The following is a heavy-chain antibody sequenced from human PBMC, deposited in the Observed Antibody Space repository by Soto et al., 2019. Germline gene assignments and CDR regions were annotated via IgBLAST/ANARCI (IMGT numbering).Heavy chain of an antibody. V-gene: IGHV1-18*01. CDR2: ISAHNGNT. D-gene: IGHD1-1*01. CDR3: ARGRYGDY. Sequence: QVHLVQSGAEVKKPGASVKVSCKASGYTFTSYGITWVRQAPGQGLEWMGWISAHNGNTDYAQKLQGRVIVTRDTSTSTAYVALRSLRSDDTAVYYCARGRYGDYWGQGALVTVSS. J-gene: IGHJ4*02. CDR1: GYTFTSYG.